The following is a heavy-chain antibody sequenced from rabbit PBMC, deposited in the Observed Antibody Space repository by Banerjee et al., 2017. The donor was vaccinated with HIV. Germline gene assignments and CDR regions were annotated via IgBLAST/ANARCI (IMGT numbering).Heavy chain of an antibody. D-gene: IGHD4-2*01. J-gene: IGHJ4*01. CDR3: ARGGSAAAFNL. Sequence: QSLEESGGDLVKPGASLTLTCTASRFSFSTNYYMCWVRQAPGKGLEWIACIYTDSGSTYYANWAKGRFTISETSSTTVTLRMTSLTAADTATHFCARGGSAAAFNLWGPGTLVTVS. CDR2: IYTDSGST. V-gene: IGHV1S40*01. CDR1: RFSFSTNYY.